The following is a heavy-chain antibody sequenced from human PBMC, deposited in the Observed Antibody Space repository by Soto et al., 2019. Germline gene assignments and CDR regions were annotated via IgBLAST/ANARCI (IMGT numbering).Heavy chain of an antibody. V-gene: IGHV3-23*01. D-gene: IGHD2-15*01. CDR3: ARDQSPRVEGGMVGDH. J-gene: IGHJ5*02. CDR2: ISAGGDTT. Sequence: EVHLLESGGALVQPGGSLRLSCAASGFTFSSHAINWVRQAPGKGLEWVSGISAGGDTTYYADSVKGRFTISRDTSMNTVDLQMNSLRVDDTAIYYCARDQSPRVEGGMVGDHWGQGTLVTASS. CDR1: GFTFSSHA.